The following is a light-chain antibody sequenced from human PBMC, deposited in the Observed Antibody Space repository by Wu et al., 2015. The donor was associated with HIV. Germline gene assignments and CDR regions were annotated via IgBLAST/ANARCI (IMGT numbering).Light chain of an antibody. V-gene: IGKV3-11*01. CDR1: RSVSNT. J-gene: IGKJ1*01. CDR3: QKRNNPWT. Sequence: EVVLTQSPATLSFSPGETATLSCRASRSVSNTLAWYQHKPGQAPRLLIYDASTRATGIPARFSGSGSGTHFTLTISSLEPEDFAVYYCQKRNNPWTFGQGTKVEIK. CDR2: DAS.